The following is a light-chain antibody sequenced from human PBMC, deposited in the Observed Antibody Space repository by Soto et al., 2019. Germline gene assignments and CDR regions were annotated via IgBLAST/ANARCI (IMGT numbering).Light chain of an antibody. V-gene: IGKV1-9*01. CDR2: AAS. J-gene: IGKJ3*01. Sequence: IQLTQSPSSLSASLGDRVTIACRASQGISRFLSWYQQKLGKAPRLLIYAASTWQSGVPARFSGSGSGTDFTLTISSLQPEDFVTYYCQQLKSSPFTFGLGTKVDI. CDR1: QGISRF. CDR3: QQLKSSPFT.